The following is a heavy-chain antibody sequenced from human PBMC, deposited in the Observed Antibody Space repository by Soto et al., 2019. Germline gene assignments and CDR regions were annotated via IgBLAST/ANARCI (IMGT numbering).Heavy chain of an antibody. CDR3: ARDVRGEYYYYYYMDV. CDR2: ISSSGSTI. CDR1: GFTFSDYY. V-gene: IGHV3-11*01. D-gene: IGHD3-10*01. J-gene: IGHJ6*03. Sequence: GGSLRLSCAASGFTFSDYYMSWIRQAPGKGLEWVSYISSSGSTIYYADSVKGRFTISRDNAKNSLYLQMNSLRAEDTAVYYCARDVRGEYYYYYYMDVWGKGTTVTVSS.